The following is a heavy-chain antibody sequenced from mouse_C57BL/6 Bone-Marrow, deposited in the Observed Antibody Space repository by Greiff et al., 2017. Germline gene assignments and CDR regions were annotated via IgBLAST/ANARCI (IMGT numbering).Heavy chain of an antibody. CDR2: IDPEDGET. J-gene: IGHJ2*01. V-gene: IGHV14-2*01. CDR3: ARAYYGSSYVGY. D-gene: IGHD1-1*01. CDR1: GFNIKDYY. Sequence: EVQVVESGAELVKPGASVKLSCTASGFNIKDYYMHWVKQRTEQGLEWIGRIDPEDGETKYAPKFQGKATITADTSSNTAYQQLSSLTSEDTAVYYCARAYYGSSYVGYWGQGTTLTVSS.